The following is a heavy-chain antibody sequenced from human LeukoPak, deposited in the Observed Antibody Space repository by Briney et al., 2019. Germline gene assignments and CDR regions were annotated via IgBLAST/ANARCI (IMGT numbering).Heavy chain of an antibody. CDR3: ARVSGSKRAAGSLYYYYYMDV. J-gene: IGHJ6*03. Sequence: EGSLRLSCAASEFTFSRYWMSWVRQAPGKGLEWVANIKPDGSEKYYVDSVKGRFTISRDNAKNSLYLQMNSLRAEDTAVYYCARVSGSKRAAGSLYYYYYMDVWGKGTTVTVSS. CDR1: EFTFSRYW. V-gene: IGHV3-7*01. CDR2: IKPDGSEK. D-gene: IGHD2-15*01.